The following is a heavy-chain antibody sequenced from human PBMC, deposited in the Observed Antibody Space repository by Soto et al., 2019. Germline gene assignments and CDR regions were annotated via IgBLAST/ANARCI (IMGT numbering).Heavy chain of an antibody. CDR3: ARVRPLGGGYSSSWYEFRDP. V-gene: IGHV1-18*01. CDR1: GYTFTSYV. CDR2: ISAYNGNT. D-gene: IGHD6-13*01. Sequence: ASVKVSCKASGYTFTSYVISWVRQAPGQGLEWMGWISAYNGNTNYAQKLQGRVTMTTDTSTSTAYMELRSLRSDDTAVYYCARVRPLGGGYSSSWYEFRDPWGQGTLVTVSS. J-gene: IGHJ5*02.